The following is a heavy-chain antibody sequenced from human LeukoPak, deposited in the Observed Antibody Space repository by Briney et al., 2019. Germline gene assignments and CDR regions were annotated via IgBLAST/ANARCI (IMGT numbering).Heavy chain of an antibody. D-gene: IGHD3-3*01. Sequence: PGGSLRLSCAASGFTFSSYWMSWVRQAPGKGLEWVANIKQDGSEKYYVDSVKGRFTISRDNAKNSLYLQMNSLRAEDTAVYYCARDAYDFWSGYWNWFDHWGQGTLVTVSS. CDR3: ARDAYDFWSGYWNWFDH. CDR1: GFTFSSYW. CDR2: IKQDGSEK. V-gene: IGHV3-7*01. J-gene: IGHJ5*02.